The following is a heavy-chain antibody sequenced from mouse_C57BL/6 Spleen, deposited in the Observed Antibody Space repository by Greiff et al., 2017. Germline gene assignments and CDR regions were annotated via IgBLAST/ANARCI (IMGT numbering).Heavy chain of an antibody. CDR3: ARASSTMVIDY. CDR1: GFNIKDYY. CDR2: IDPEDGET. D-gene: IGHD2-2*01. Sequence: EVKVVESGAELVKPGASVKLSCTASGFNIKDYYMHWVKQRTEQGLEWIGRIDPEDGETKYAPKFQGKATITADPTSNTAYLQLSSLTSEDTAVYYCARASSTMVIDYWGQGTTLTVSS. V-gene: IGHV14-2*01. J-gene: IGHJ2*01.